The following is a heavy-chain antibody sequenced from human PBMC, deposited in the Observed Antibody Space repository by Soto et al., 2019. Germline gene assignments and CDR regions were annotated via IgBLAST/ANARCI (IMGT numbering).Heavy chain of an antibody. CDR3: ARASPYGDYWFDP. CDR2: IFHSGVT. Sequence: QLQLQESGSGLVKPSQTLSLTCAVSGGSIYNGGDSWSWIRQSPERGLEWIGYIFHSGVTYYNPSLKSRVTILVDRSKNQFSLRLTSVTAADTAVYYCARASPYGDYWFDPWGQGTLVTVSS. D-gene: IGHD4-17*01. CDR1: GGSIYNGGDS. V-gene: IGHV4-30-2*06. J-gene: IGHJ5*02.